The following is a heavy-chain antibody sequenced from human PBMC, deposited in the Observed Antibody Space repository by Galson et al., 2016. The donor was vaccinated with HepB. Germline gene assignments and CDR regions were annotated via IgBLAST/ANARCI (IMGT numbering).Heavy chain of an antibody. J-gene: IGHJ6*03. CDR2: IYYGGST. V-gene: IGHV4-59*01. CDR1: GGSISGSY. Sequence: ETLSLTCSVSGGSISGSYWNWIRQPPGKGLEWIAYIYYGGSTTYNPSLKSRVTVSVDTSKNQFSLTLSSVTAADTAVYYCARGVLGDGNRGGTYFYYYMDVWGTGTTVSVSS. CDR3: ARGVLGDGNRGGTYFYYYMDV. D-gene: IGHD3-10*01.